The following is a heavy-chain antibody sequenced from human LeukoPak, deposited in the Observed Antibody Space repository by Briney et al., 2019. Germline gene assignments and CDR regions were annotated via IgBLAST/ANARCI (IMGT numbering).Heavy chain of an antibody. CDR3: AAVATTSSWLAH. CDR1: GFNVTSNY. D-gene: IGHD2/OR15-2a*01. Sequence: GGSLRLSCAVSGFNVTSNYMTWVRQVPWKGLEWVSTVYSGGYTYYADFVKGRFTISRDNSENTVSLQMSSLRADDTAVYFCAAVATTSSWLAHWGQGTLVTVSP. J-gene: IGHJ5*02. V-gene: IGHV3-66*01. CDR2: VYSGGYT.